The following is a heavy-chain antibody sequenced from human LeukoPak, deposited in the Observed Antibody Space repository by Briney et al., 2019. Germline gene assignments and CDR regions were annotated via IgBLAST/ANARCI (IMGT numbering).Heavy chain of an antibody. J-gene: IGHJ1*01. Sequence: PGGSLRLSCAASGFTFDNYAMNWVRQVPGKGLEWISLINWNSGTIGYADSVKGRFTISRDNANNFLYLQMNSLRAEDTALYYCARAYKDRSLAGKKEFFQHWGQGTLVTVSS. CDR3: ARAYKDRSLAGKKEFFQH. CDR2: INWNSGTI. D-gene: IGHD6-19*01. CDR1: GFTFDNYA. V-gene: IGHV3-9*01.